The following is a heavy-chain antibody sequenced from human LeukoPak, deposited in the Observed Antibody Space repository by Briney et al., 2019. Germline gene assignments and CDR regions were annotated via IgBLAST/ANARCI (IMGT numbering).Heavy chain of an antibody. Sequence: ETLSLTCAVYGESFSAYYWSWIRQAPGKGLEWVSYISNSGSTIYYADSLEGRFTISRDNAKNSLYLQMNSLRAEDTAVYYCAREVRGDFLFSTYYAFDYWGQGTLVTVSS. CDR2: ISNSGSTI. CDR1: GESFSAYY. J-gene: IGHJ4*02. D-gene: IGHD3-10*01. V-gene: IGHV3-11*04. CDR3: AREVRGDFLFSTYYAFDY.